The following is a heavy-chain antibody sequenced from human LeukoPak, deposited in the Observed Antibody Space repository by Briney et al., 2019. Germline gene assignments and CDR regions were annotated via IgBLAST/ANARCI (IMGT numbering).Heavy chain of an antibody. V-gene: IGHV3-23*01. CDR1: GFTFSSYA. J-gene: IGHJ3*02. D-gene: IGHD3-22*01. Sequence: GGSLRLSCAASGFTFSSYAMSWVRQAPGKGLEWVSAISGSGGSTYYADSVKGRFTLSRDKSENTLYLQMNSLRAQDTAVYYCARGGNYYDRSGYYSGQALDIWGQGTMVTVSS. CDR3: ARGGNYYDRSGYYSGQALDI. CDR2: ISGSGGST.